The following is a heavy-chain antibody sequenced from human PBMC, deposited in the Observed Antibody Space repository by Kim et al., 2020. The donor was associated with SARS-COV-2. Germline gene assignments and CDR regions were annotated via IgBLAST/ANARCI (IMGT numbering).Heavy chain of an antibody. D-gene: IGHD3-22*01. CDR3: ARDPEYYYDSSGYPSPLYYYYGMDV. Sequence: GGSLRLSCAASGFTFSSYSMNWVRQAPGKGLEWVSSISSSSSYIYYADSVKGRFTISRDNAKNSLYLQMNSLRAEDTAVYYCARDPEYYYDSSGYPSPLYYYYGMDVWGQGTTVTVSS. J-gene: IGHJ6*02. V-gene: IGHV3-21*01. CDR1: GFTFSSYS. CDR2: ISSSSSYI.